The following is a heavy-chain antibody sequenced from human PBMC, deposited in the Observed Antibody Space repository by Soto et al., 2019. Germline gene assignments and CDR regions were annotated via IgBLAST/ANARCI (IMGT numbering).Heavy chain of an antibody. CDR1: GGSITSYN. CDR3: ARRAVVAVTGSLDNWLDP. V-gene: IGHV4-59*01. Sequence: LSLTCTVSGGSITSYNWNWLRQPPGKALEWIGYVYNSGSTNYNPSLKSRVTISVDTSKNQFSLKVNSVTAADTAVYYCARRAVVAVTGSLDNWLDPWGQGILVTVSS. CDR2: VYNSGST. J-gene: IGHJ5*02. D-gene: IGHD2-21*01.